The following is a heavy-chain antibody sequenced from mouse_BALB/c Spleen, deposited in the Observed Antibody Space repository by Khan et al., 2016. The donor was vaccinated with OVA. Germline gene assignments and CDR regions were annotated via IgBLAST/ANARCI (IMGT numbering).Heavy chain of an antibody. J-gene: IGHJ2*01. V-gene: IGHV1-63*02. CDR2: IYPGGGYT. D-gene: IGHD3-1*01. CDR3: VRRGAARATLDYFDS. CDR1: GYTFTNYW. Sequence: VKLLESGAELVRPGTSVKMSCKAAGYTFTNYWIGWVKQRPGHGLEWIGDIYPGGGYTNYNEKFKGKATLTVDKSSSTAYMQVSSLTSEDSAIYYCVRRGAARATLDYFDSWGQGTTLTVSS.